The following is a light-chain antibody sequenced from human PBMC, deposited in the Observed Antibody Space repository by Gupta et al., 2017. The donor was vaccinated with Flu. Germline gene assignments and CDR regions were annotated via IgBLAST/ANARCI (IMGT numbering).Light chain of an antibody. CDR3: QQRSKWPT. V-gene: IGKV3-11*01. CDR2: EAS. CDR1: QSVSSY. Sequence: EIVLTQSPATLSLFPGERATLSCSASQSVSSYLAWYQQKPGQTPRLLIYEASNRATGIPARFSGSGSGTDFTLTISRLEPEDFAVYYCQQRSKWPTFGQGTKVEIK. J-gene: IGKJ1*01.